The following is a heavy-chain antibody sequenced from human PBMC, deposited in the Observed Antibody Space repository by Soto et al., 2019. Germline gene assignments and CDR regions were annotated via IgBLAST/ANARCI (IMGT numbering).Heavy chain of an antibody. D-gene: IGHD6-13*01. V-gene: IGHV4-38-2*01. Sequence: TLSLTCAVSGYSISSGYYWGWIRQPPGKGLEWIGSIYHSGSTYYNPSLKSRVTISVDTSKNQFSLKLSSVTAADTAVYYCARRGLYSSSWSLYFDYWGQGTLVTVSS. CDR3: ARRGLYSSSWSLYFDY. CDR2: IYHSGST. J-gene: IGHJ4*02. CDR1: GYSISSGYY.